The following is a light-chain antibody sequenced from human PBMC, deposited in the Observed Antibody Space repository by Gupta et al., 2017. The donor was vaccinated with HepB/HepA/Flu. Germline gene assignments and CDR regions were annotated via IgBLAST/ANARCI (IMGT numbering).Light chain of an antibody. Sequence: EIVMTQSPATLSVSPGERATLSCRASQSVSSSLAWYQQKPGQAPRLLIYGASTRDTGIPARFSGSGSGTEFTLTISSRQSEDFAVYYCQQYNNWPPLTFGGGTKVETK. CDR2: GAS. CDR3: QQYNNWPPLT. CDR1: QSVSSS. J-gene: IGKJ4*01. V-gene: IGKV3-15*01.